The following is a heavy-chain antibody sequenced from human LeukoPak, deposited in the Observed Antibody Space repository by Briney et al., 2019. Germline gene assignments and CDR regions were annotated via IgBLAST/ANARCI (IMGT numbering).Heavy chain of an antibody. CDR2: INHSGST. Sequence: SETLPLTCAVYGGSFSGYFWSWIRQPPGKGLEWIGEINHSGSTNYNPSLKSRVTISLDTSKNQFSLKSSSVTAADTALYYCARVDTAMARGAFDIWGQGTMVTVSS. CDR3: ARVDTAMARGAFDI. D-gene: IGHD5-18*01. CDR1: GGSFSGYF. J-gene: IGHJ3*02. V-gene: IGHV4-34*01.